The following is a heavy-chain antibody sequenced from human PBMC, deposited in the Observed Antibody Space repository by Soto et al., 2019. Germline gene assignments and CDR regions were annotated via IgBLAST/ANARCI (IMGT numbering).Heavy chain of an antibody. D-gene: IGHD6-13*01. J-gene: IGHJ4*02. V-gene: IGHV1-18*01. CDR1: GYTFFSYG. CDR3: ARGGFSTSWLGLLGTGAHGVEIDY. CDR2: ISPYNGKT. Sequence: QVQLVQSGAEVKKTGASVEVSCKASGYTFFSYGISWVRQAPGQGLEWVGWISPYNGKTNYAQKFQGRVTLTTETSTSTAYLDLRSLRSDDTAVYYCARGGFSTSWLGLLGTGAHGVEIDYWGQGTLVTVSS.